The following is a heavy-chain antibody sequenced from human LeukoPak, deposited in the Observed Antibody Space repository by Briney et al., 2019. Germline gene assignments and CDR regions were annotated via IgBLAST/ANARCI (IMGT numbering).Heavy chain of an antibody. J-gene: IGHJ4*02. CDR1: GFTFSSYA. CDR2: ISYDGSNK. Sequence: GGSLRLSCAASGFTFSSYAMHWVRQALGKGLEWVAVISYDGSNKYYADSVKGRFTISRDNSKNTLYLQMNSLRAEDTAVYYCARPYCSGGSCYSSLRNYFDYWGQGTLVTVSS. V-gene: IGHV3-30*04. CDR3: ARPYCSGGSCYSSLRNYFDY. D-gene: IGHD2-15*01.